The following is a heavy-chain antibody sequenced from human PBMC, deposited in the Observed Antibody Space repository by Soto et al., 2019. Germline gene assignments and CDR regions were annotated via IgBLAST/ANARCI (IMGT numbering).Heavy chain of an antibody. D-gene: IGHD4-17*01. J-gene: IGHJ6*02. V-gene: IGHV3-7*05. CDR2: IKQDGSEK. CDR3: ARENQATTVTTFGYYYYGMDV. CDR1: GFTFSTYA. Sequence: GSLRLSCAASGFTFSTYAMSWVRQAPGKGLEWVANIKQDGSEKYYVDSVKGRFTISRDNAKNSLYLQMNSLRAEDTAVYYCARENQATTVTTFGYYYYGMDVWGQGTTVTVSS.